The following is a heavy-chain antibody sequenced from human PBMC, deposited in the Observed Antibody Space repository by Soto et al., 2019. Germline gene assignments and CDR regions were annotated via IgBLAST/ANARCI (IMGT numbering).Heavy chain of an antibody. D-gene: IGHD3-22*01. Sequence: PSETLSLTCTVSGGSISSGGYYWSWIRQHPGKGLEWIGYIYYSGSTYYNPSLKSRVTISVDTSKNQFSLKLSSVTAADTAVYHCARDRGSGYSPFDYWGQGTLVTVSS. V-gene: IGHV4-31*03. CDR3: ARDRGSGYSPFDY. CDR2: IYYSGST. CDR1: GGSISSGGYY. J-gene: IGHJ4*02.